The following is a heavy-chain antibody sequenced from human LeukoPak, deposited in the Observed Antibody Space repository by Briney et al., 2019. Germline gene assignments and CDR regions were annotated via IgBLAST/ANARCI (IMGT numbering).Heavy chain of an antibody. CDR3: AKNVLLWFGELSTNNWFDP. Sequence: PSETLSLTCAVYGGSFSGYYWSWIRQPPGKGLEWIGEINHSGSTNYNPSLKSRVTISVDTSKNQFSLKLSSVTAADTAVYYCAKNVLLWFGELSTNNWFDPWGQGTLVTVSS. CDR2: INHSGST. CDR1: GGSFSGYY. J-gene: IGHJ5*02. V-gene: IGHV4-34*01. D-gene: IGHD3-10*01.